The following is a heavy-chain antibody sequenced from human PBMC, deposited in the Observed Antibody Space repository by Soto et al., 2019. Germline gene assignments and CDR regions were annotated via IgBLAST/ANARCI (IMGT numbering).Heavy chain of an antibody. Sequence: GESLKISCKGSGYSFTSYWIGWVRQMPGKGLEWMGIIYPGDSDTRYSPSFQGQVTISADKSISTAYLQWSSLKASDTAMYYCARLQSGVYDSSGPDLWGQRTLVTVSS. CDR3: ARLQSGVYDSSGPDL. D-gene: IGHD3-22*01. V-gene: IGHV5-51*01. J-gene: IGHJ5*02. CDR2: IYPGDSDT. CDR1: GYSFTSYW.